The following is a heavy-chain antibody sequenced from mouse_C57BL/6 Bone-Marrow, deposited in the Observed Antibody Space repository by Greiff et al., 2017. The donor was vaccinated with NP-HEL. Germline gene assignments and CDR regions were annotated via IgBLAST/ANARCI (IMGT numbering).Heavy chain of an antibody. CDR1: GFTFSSYA. CDR2: ISSGGDYI. J-gene: IGHJ1*03. V-gene: IGHV5-9-1*02. D-gene: IGHD4-1*01. Sequence: EVMLVESGEGLVKPGGSLKLSCAASGFTFSSYAMSWVRQTPEKRLEWVAYISSGGDYIYYADTVKGRFTISSDNDRNTLYLQMSSLKSEDTAMYYCTRELNWDWYFDVWGTGTTVTVSS. CDR3: TRELNWDWYFDV.